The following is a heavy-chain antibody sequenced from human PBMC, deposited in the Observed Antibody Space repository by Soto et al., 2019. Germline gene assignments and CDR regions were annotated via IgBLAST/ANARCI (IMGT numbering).Heavy chain of an antibody. CDR3: VLPLGYCTNGVCLDY. CDR2: ITPFNGNT. J-gene: IGHJ4*02. D-gene: IGHD2-8*01. V-gene: IGHV1-45*02. CDR1: GYTFTYRY. Sequence: ASVKVSCKASGYTFTYRYLHWVRQAPGQALEWMGWITPFNGNTNYAQKFQDRVTITRDRSRSTAYMELSSLRSEDTAVYYCVLPLGYCTNGVCLDYWGQGTLVTVSS.